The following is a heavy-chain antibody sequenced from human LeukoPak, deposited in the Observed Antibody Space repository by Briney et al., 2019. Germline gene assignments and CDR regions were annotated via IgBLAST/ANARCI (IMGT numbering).Heavy chain of an antibody. CDR2: INPNSGGT. J-gene: IGHJ3*02. CDR3: ARGVTSPLDAFDI. Sequence: ASVKVSCKASGYTFTGYYIHWLRQAPGQGLEWMGFINPNSGGTNYAQKFQGRVTMTRDTSTSTVYMELSSLRSEDTAVYYCARGVTSPLDAFDIWGQGTMVTVSS. D-gene: IGHD1-26*01. V-gene: IGHV1-46*01. CDR1: GYTFTGYY.